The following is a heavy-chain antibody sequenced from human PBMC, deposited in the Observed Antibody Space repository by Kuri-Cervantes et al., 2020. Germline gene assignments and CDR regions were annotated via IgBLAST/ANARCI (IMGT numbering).Heavy chain of an antibody. V-gene: IGHV3-30*07. CDR2: ISYDGSNK. CDR1: GFTFSSYA. J-gene: IGHJ3*02. D-gene: IGHD1-1*01. CDR3: ARLWNDLGAFDI. Sequence: GESLKISCAASGFTFSSYAMHWVRQAPGKGLEWVAVISYDGSNKYYADSVKGRFTISRDNSKNTPYLQMNSLRAEDTAVYYCARLWNDLGAFDIWGQGTMVTVSS.